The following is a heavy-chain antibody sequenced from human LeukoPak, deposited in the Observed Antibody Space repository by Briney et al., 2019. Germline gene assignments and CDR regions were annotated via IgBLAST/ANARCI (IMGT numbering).Heavy chain of an antibody. CDR2: INPNSGGT. CDR3: ARGRGSVDYYYYGMDV. V-gene: IGHV1-2*02. Sequence: ASVKVSCKASGYTFTGYYTHWVRQAPGQGLEWMGWINPNSGGTNYAQKFQGRVTMTRDTSISTAYMELSRLRSEDTAVYYCARGRGSVDYYYYGMDVWGQGTTVTVSS. J-gene: IGHJ6*02. CDR1: GYTFTGYY. D-gene: IGHD2-15*01.